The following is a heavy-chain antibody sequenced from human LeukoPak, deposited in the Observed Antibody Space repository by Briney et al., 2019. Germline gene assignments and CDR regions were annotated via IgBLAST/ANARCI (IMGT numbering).Heavy chain of an antibody. CDR1: GYTFTSYY. CDR2: INPSGGST. CDR3: ARGSETNQLRFLEWFPI. D-gene: IGHD3-3*01. Sequence: GASVKVSCKASGYTFTSYYMHWVRQAPGQGLEWMGIINPSGGSTSYAQKFQGRVTMTRDTSTSTVYMELSSLRSEDTAVYYCARGSETNQLRFLEWFPIWGQGTLVTVSS. J-gene: IGHJ4*02. V-gene: IGHV1-46*01.